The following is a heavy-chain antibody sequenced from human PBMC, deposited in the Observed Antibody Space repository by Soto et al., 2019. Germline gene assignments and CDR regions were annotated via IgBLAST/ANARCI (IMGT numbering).Heavy chain of an antibody. J-gene: IGHJ4*02. CDR1: GFSLSTSGVG. CDR2: IYWDDDK. Sequence: QITLKESGPTLVKPTQTLTLTCTFSGFSLSTSGVGVGWIRQPPGKALEWLALIYWDDDKRYSPSLKSRLTITKDTSKNQVVLTMTNMDPVDTAPYYCAHAKSYYDILTGYATPYYFDYWGQGTLVTVSS. V-gene: IGHV2-5*02. D-gene: IGHD3-9*01. CDR3: AHAKSYYDILTGYATPYYFDY.